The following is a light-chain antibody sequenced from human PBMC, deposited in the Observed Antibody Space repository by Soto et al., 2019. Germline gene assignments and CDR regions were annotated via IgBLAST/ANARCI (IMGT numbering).Light chain of an antibody. J-gene: IGLJ1*01. Sequence: QSVLTQPPSVSAAPGQKVTISCSGSSSNIGAGYDVNWYQQLPETAPKLLIFGDSNRPSGVPGRFSGSKSGTSASLVITGLQADDEADYYCQSNDNGLSGSDVFGTGTKVTVL. V-gene: IGLV1-40*01. CDR2: GDS. CDR3: QSNDNGLSGSDV. CDR1: SSNIGAGYD.